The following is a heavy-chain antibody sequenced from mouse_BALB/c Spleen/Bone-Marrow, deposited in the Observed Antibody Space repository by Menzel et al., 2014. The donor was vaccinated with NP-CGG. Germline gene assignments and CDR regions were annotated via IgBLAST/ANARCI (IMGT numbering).Heavy chain of an antibody. J-gene: IGHJ4*01. CDR2: INPYNDGT. CDR3: ARRWLPYAMDY. V-gene: IGHV1-14*01. Sequence: VQLQQPAPELVKPGASVKMSCKASGYTFTSYIMHWVKQKPGQGLEWIGYINPYNDGTKYNEKFKGKATLTSDKSSSTAYMELSSLTSEDSAVYYCARRWLPYAMDYWGQGTSVTVSS. D-gene: IGHD2-3*01. CDR1: GYTFTSYI.